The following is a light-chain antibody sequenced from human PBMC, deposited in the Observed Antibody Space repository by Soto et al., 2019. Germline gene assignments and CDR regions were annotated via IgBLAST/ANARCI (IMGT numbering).Light chain of an antibody. CDR1: QSISSW. CDR3: QQYNSYPWT. CDR2: KAS. Sequence: DIQMTQSPSTLSASVGDRVTITCRASQSISSWLAWYQQKPGNAPKLLIYKASSLESGVPSRFSVSGPGTEFTLAISSPQPDDFATYYCQQYNSYPWTYGQGANVEIK. V-gene: IGKV1-5*03. J-gene: IGKJ1*01.